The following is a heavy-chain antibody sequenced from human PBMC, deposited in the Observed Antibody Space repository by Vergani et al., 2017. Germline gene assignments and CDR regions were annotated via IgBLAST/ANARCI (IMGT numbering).Heavy chain of an antibody. CDR3: ARAGQTGGWFDP. D-gene: IGHD2-15*01. V-gene: IGHV1-46*01. CDR1: GYTFTSYY. CDR2: INPSGGST. Sequence: QVQLVQSGAEVKKPGASVKVSCKASGYTFTSYYMHWVRQAPGQGLEWMGIINPSGGSTSYAQKFQGRVTMTRATSTSTVYMELSSLRSEDTAVYYCARAGQTGGWFDPWGQGTLVTVSS. J-gene: IGHJ5*02.